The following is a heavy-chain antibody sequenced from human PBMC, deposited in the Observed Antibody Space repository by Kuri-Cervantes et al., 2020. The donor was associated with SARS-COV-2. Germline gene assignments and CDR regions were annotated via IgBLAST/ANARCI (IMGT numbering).Heavy chain of an antibody. CDR1: GFTFSSYA. V-gene: IGHV3-30*03. CDR2: ISYDGSNK. CDR3: ARDINFDY. J-gene: IGHJ4*02. Sequence: GESLKISCAASGFTFSSYAMSWVRQAPGKGLEWVAVISYDGSNKYYADSVKGRFTISRDNSKNTLYLQMNSLRAEDTAVYYCARDINFDYWGQGTLVTVSS.